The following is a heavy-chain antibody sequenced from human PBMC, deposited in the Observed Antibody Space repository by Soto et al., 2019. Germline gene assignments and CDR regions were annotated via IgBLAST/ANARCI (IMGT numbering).Heavy chain of an antibody. J-gene: IGHJ4*02. D-gene: IGHD2-2*02. CDR1: GYTFTSYG. CDR2: ISAYNGNT. V-gene: IGHV1-18*04. CDR3: ARGYRSSTSCYTFDY. Sequence: ASVKVSCKASGYTFTSYGISWVRQAPGQGLEWMGWISAYNGNTNYAQKLQGRVTMTTDTSTSTAYMELRSLRSDDTAVYYCARGYRSSTSCYTFDYWGQGTMVTVYS.